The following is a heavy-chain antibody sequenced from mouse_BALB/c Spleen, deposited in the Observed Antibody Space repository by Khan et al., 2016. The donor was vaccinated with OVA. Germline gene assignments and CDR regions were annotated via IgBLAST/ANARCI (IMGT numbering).Heavy chain of an antibody. CDR2: ISYSGNT. D-gene: IGHD1-1*01. J-gene: IGHJ2*01. V-gene: IGHV3-2*02. Sequence: VRLQQSGPGLVKPSQSLSLTCTVTGYSITSDYAWNWIRQFPGNKLEWMGYISYSGNTYYTPSLRSRISITRDTSKNQFFPQLNSVTTEDTATYYCARVYGGAFDYWGQGTTLTVSS. CDR3: ARVYGGAFDY. CDR1: GYSITSDYA.